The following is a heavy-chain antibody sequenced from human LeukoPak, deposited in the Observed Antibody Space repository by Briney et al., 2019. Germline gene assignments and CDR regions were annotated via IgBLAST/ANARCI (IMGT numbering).Heavy chain of an antibody. D-gene: IGHD3-10*01. CDR1: GFTFSSYS. J-gene: IGHJ4*02. Sequence: PGGSLRLSCAASGFTFSSYSMNWVRQAPGKGLEWVLSISSSSSYIYYADSVKGRFTISRDNAKNSLYLQMNSLRAEDTAVYYCARDRDYYGSGTKDYWGQGTLVTVSS. V-gene: IGHV3-21*01. CDR3: ARDRDYYGSGTKDY. CDR2: ISSSSSYI.